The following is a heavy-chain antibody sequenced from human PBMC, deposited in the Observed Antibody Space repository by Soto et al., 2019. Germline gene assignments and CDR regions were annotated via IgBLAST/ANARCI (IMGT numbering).Heavy chain of an antibody. CDR3: ARDDGGSGWSNDY. CDR2: ISSSSSYI. D-gene: IGHD6-19*01. CDR1: GFTFSSYS. V-gene: IGHV3-21*01. J-gene: IGHJ4*02. Sequence: EVQLVESGGGLVKPGGSLRLSCAASGFTFSSYSMNWVRQAPGKGLEWVSSISSSSSYIYYADSVKGRFTISRDNAKNSLYPQMNSLRAEDTAVYYCARDDGGSGWSNDYWGQGTLVTVSS.